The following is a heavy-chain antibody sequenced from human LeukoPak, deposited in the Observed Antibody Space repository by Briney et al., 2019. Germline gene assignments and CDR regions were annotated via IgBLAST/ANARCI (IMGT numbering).Heavy chain of an antibody. Sequence: SETLSLTCNVSGNSITSHYWNWIRQPPGKGLEWIGYIYYTGIIKYNPSLTSRVSMSVDTSKNQFFLKMKSVTAADTAVYHCARSVDYFDNTGPHMMFDYWGQGSLVTVSS. CDR1: GNSITSHY. CDR3: ARSVDYFDNTGPHMMFDY. V-gene: IGHV4-59*11. CDR2: IYYTGII. J-gene: IGHJ4*02. D-gene: IGHD3-22*01.